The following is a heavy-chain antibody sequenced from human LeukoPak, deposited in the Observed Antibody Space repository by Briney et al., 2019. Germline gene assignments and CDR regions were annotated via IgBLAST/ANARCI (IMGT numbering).Heavy chain of an antibody. CDR1: GFTFSSYA. D-gene: IGHD3-10*01. CDR2: ISGSGGST. J-gene: IGHJ5*02. V-gene: IGHV3-23*01. Sequence: LSEGSLRLSCAASGFTFSSYAMSWVRQAPGKGLEWVSAISGSGGSTYYADSVKGRFTISRDNSKNTLYLQMNSLRAEDTAVYYCAKTYGSGSYYKGNWFDPWGQGTLVTVSS. CDR3: AKTYGSGSYYKGNWFDP.